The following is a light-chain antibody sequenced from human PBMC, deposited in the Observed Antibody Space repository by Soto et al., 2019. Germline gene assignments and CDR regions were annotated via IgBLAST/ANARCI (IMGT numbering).Light chain of an antibody. J-gene: IGLJ3*02. V-gene: IGLV2-14*03. Sequence: QSVLTQPPSVSGSPGQSITISCTGTSNDVGAYNYVSWYQHHPGKAPKLMIYDVSIRPSGVSNRFSGSKSVNTASLTISGLDADDEDDYCCTSYTSNSTRVFGGGTKLTVL. CDR3: TSYTSNSTRV. CDR2: DVS. CDR1: SNDVGAYNY.